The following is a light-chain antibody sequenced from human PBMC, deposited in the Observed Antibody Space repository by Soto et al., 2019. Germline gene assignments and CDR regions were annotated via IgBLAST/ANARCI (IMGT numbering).Light chain of an antibody. CDR1: SSNIGNNY. V-gene: IGLV1-51*01. Sequence: QSVLTQPPSVSAAPGQKVTISCSGSSSNIGNNYVSWYQQLPGTAPKLLIYDNNKRPSGIPDRSSGSKSGTLATLGITGLQTGDEADYYCGTWDSSLSAVVFGGGTQLTVL. CDR2: DNN. J-gene: IGLJ2*01. CDR3: GTWDSSLSAVV.